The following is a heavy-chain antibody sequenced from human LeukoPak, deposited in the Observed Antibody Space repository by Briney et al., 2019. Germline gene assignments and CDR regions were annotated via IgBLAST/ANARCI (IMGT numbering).Heavy chain of an antibody. D-gene: IGHD7-27*01. CDR1: GFTFSSYE. CDR2: ISSSGSTI. CDR3: ASQLTGEYNFDY. V-gene: IGHV3-48*03. J-gene: IGHJ4*02. Sequence: GGSLRLSCAASGFTFSSYEMNWVRQAPGKGLEWVSYISSSGSTIYYADSVKGRFTISRDNAKNSLYLQMNSLRAEDTAVYYCASQLTGEYNFDYWGQGTLVTVSS.